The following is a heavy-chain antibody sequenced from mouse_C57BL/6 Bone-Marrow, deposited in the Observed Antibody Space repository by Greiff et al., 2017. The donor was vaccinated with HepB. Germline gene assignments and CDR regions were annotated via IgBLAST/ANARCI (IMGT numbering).Heavy chain of an antibody. J-gene: IGHJ4*01. CDR2: INPYNGGT. V-gene: IGHV1-19*01. D-gene: IGHD2-2*01. CDR1: GYTFTDYY. CDR3: ARSGGYGAMDY. Sequence: VEPGASVKMSCKASGYTFTDYYMNWVKQSHGKSLEWIGVINPYNGGTSYNQKFKGKATLTVDKSSSTAYMELNSLTSEDSAVYYCARSGGYGAMDYWGPGTSVTVSS.